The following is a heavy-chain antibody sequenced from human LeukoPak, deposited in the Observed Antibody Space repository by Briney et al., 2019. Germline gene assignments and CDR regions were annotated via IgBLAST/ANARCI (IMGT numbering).Heavy chain of an antibody. Sequence: GGSLRLSCTASGFTFGDYAMSWVRQAPGKGLEWVGFIRSKAYGGTTEYAASVKGRFTISRDDSKSIAYLQMNSLKTEDTAVYYCTRVSYCSSTSCLSLWFDPWGQGTLVTVSS. CDR3: TRVSYCSSTSCLSLWFDP. J-gene: IGHJ5*02. CDR1: GFTFGDYA. V-gene: IGHV3-49*04. CDR2: IRSKAYGGTT. D-gene: IGHD2-2*01.